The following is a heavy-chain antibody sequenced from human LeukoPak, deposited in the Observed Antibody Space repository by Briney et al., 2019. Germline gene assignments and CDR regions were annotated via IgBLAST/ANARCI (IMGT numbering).Heavy chain of an antibody. Sequence: SETLSLICTVSGGSISSGGYYWSWIRQHPGKGLEWIGYIYYSGSTYYNPSLKSRVTISVDTSKNQFSLKLSSVTAADTAVYYCATLSVADSFDYWGQGTLVTVSS. CDR3: ATLSVADSFDY. V-gene: IGHV4-31*03. CDR2: IYYSGST. D-gene: IGHD6-19*01. CDR1: GGSISSGGYY. J-gene: IGHJ4*02.